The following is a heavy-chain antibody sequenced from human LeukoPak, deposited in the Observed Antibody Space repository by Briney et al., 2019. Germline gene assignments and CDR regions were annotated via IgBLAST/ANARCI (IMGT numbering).Heavy chain of an antibody. CDR2: INNGGSTI. V-gene: IGHV3-11*01. CDR1: GFTFSDYY. D-gene: IGHD2-21*02. Sequence: GGSLRLSCAASGFTFSDYYMSWIRQAPGKGLEWVAYINNGGSTIYYAASVKGRFTISRDNAKNSLYLQMNSLRPEDTAVYYYATRVYCGGDCYSSHGMDVWGPGTTVTVSS. J-gene: IGHJ6*02. CDR3: ATRVYCGGDCYSSHGMDV.